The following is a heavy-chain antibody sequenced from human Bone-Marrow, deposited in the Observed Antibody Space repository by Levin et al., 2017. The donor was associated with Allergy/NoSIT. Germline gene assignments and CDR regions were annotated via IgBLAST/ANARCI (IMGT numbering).Heavy chain of an antibody. CDR1: GYTFTGYS. CDR2: INPNSGAT. CDR3: ARVPYCSGPSCYVFSFDS. Sequence: GASVKVSCKTSGYTFTGYSMHWVRQAPGQGLEWMGWINPNSGATHHVPKFQGRVTMTRDTSISTAYMELSRLRSDDTAMYFCARVPYCSGPSCYVFSFDSWGQGTLVTVSS. J-gene: IGHJ4*02. D-gene: IGHD2-2*01. V-gene: IGHV1-2*02.